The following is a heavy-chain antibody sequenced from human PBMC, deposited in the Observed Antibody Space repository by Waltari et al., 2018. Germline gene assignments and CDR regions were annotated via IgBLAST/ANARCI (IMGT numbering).Heavy chain of an antibody. D-gene: IGHD6-19*01. CDR1: GFTFSSYA. CDR2: ISGSGGST. Sequence: EVQLLESGGGLVQPGGSLRLSCAASGFTFSSYAMSWVRQAPGKGLEWVSAISGSGGSTYYADSVKGRFTISRDNSKNTLYLQMNSLRAEDTAVYYCATDIAVAGCFDYWGQGTLVTVSS. V-gene: IGHV3-23*01. CDR3: ATDIAVAGCFDY. J-gene: IGHJ4*02.